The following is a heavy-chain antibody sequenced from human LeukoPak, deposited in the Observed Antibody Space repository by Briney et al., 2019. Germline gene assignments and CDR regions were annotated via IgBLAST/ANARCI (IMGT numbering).Heavy chain of an antibody. CDR2: INHSGST. J-gene: IGHJ4*02. CDR3: AGRDTAMGIDY. D-gene: IGHD5-18*01. V-gene: IGHV4-34*01. Sequence: SGTLSLTCAVYGGSFSGYYWSWIRQPPGKGLEWIGEINHSGSTNYNPSLKSRVTISVDTSKNQFSLKLSSVTAADTAVYYCAGRDTAMGIDYWGQGTLVTVSS. CDR1: GGSFSGYY.